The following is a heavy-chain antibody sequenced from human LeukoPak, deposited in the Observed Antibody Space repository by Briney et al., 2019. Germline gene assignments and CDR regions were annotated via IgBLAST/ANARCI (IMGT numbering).Heavy chain of an antibody. J-gene: IGHJ4*02. Sequence: GGSLRLSCAVSGFTSSDYYMSWVRQAPGKEMECVSYISSDNTYTNYADSVRGRFTISRDSAKNSLYLQMNSLRAEDTAVYYCVRGGPYGDYDAYWGQGTLVTVSS. V-gene: IGHV3-11*06. CDR1: GFTSSDYY. D-gene: IGHD4-17*01. CDR2: ISSDNTYT. CDR3: VRGGPYGDYDAY.